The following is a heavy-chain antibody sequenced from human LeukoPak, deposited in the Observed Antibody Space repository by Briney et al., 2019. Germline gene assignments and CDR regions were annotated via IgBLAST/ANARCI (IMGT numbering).Heavy chain of an antibody. Sequence: GASVKVSCKASGYTFTNYDINWVRQATGQGLERMGWMIPNSGKTGYAQKFQGRVTITRNTSISTAYMELSSLRSEDTAVYYCARGPRQQLFYWGQGTLVTVSS. CDR3: ARGPRQQLFY. CDR2: MIPNSGKT. D-gene: IGHD6-13*01. J-gene: IGHJ4*02. CDR1: GYTFTNYD. V-gene: IGHV1-8*03.